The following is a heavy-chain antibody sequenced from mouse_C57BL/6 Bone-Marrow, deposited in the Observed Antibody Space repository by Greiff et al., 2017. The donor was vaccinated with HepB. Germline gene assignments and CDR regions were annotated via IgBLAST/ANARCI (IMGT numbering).Heavy chain of an antibody. CDR2: ISDGGSYT. CDR3: ARDRDPYALDY. Sequence: EVQREQSGGGLVKPGGSLKLSCAASGFTFTSYAMSWVRQTPEKRLEWVATISDGGSYTYYPDNVKGRFTISRDNAKNNLYLQMSHLKSEDTAMYYCARDRDPYALDYWGQGTSVTVSS. V-gene: IGHV5-4*01. D-gene: IGHD3-3*01. J-gene: IGHJ4*01. CDR1: GFTFTSYA.